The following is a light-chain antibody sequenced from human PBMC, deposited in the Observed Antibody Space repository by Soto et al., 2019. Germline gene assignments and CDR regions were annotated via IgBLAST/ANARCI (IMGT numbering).Light chain of an antibody. CDR1: NIAGKT. J-gene: IGLJ2*01. V-gene: IGLV3-21*02. CDR3: QLWISSSDRRVV. CDR2: DDS. Sequence: SYELTQPPSVSVAPGQTARIACGGDNIAGKTVHWYQQKPGQAPVLVDFDDSDRPSGIPQRFSGSNSGNTATLTIGRVEAGDEADYYCQLWISSSDRRVVFGGGTQLTVL.